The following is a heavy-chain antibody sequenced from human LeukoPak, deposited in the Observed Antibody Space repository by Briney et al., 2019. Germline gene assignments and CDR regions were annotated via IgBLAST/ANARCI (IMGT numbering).Heavy chain of an antibody. Sequence: GGSLRLSCTASGFTFGDYALTWVRQAPGKGLEWVGFIRSKAYGGATEYAASVKGRFTISRDDSKSIAYLQMNGLKTEDTGVYLCTRAFCTSSICYLGAFDIWGQGTVVTVSS. CDR1: GFTFGDYA. CDR3: TRAFCTSSICYLGAFDI. V-gene: IGHV3-49*04. CDR2: IRSKAYGGAT. D-gene: IGHD2-2*01. J-gene: IGHJ3*02.